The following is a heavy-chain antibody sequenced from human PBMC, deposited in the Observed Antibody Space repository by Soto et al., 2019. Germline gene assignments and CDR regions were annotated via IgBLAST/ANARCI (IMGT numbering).Heavy chain of an antibody. V-gene: IGHV1-46*03. CDR3: ARDLYLGYCSGGSCYSGYYYYMDV. CDR2: INPSGGST. D-gene: IGHD2-15*01. CDR1: GYTFTSYY. Sequence: VKVSCKASGYTFTSYYMHWVRQAPGQGLEWMGIINPSGGSTSYAQKFQGRVTMTRDTSTSTVYMELSSLRSEDTAVYYCARDLYLGYCSGGSCYSGYYYYMDVWGKGTTVTVSS. J-gene: IGHJ6*03.